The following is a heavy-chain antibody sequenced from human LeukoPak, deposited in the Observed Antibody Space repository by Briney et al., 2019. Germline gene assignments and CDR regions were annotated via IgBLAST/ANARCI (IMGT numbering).Heavy chain of an antibody. D-gene: IGHD3-22*01. V-gene: IGHV3-30*18. CDR1: GFTFSHYA. J-gene: IGHJ4*02. Sequence: PGRSLRLSCAASGFTFSHYAMHWVRQAPGKGLEWVAVISFDGTNKFYADSVKGRFTISRDNSENALYLQMNSLRAEDTAVYYCAKGGYYERPWYFDYWGQGTLVTVSS. CDR2: ISFDGTNK. CDR3: AKGGYYERPWYFDY.